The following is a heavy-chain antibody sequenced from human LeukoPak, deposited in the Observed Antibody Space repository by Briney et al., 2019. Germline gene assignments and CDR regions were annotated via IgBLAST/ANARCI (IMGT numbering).Heavy chain of an antibody. CDR3: AKDQGGLGPFDY. CDR2: ISGSGGST. CDR1: GFTFSSYA. V-gene: IGHV3-23*01. D-gene: IGHD3/OR15-3a*01. J-gene: IGHJ4*02. Sequence: GGSLRLSCAASGFTFSSYAMSWVRQGQGTGLEWVSAISGSGGSTYYADSVKGRFTISRDNSKNTLYLQMNSLRAEDTAVYYCAKDQGGLGPFDYWGQGTLVTVSS.